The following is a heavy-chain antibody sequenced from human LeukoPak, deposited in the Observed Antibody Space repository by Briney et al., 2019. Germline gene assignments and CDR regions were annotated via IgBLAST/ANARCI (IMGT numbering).Heavy chain of an antibody. CDR2: INPNTGGT. D-gene: IGHD2-15*01. J-gene: IGHJ4*02. V-gene: IGHV1-2*02. Sequence: ASVKVSCKASGYTFTGYFVHRVRQAPGQGLQWMGWINPNTGGTNYAQKFQGRVTMTRDTSISTAYMELSRLRSDDTAVYYCAGGGVFDYWGQGALVTVSS. CDR3: AGGGVFDY. CDR1: GYTFTGYF.